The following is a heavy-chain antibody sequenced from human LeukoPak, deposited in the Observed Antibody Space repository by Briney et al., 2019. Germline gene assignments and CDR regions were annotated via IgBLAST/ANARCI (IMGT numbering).Heavy chain of an antibody. Sequence: GGSLRLSCAASGYTVSSNYMSWVRQAPGKGLEWVSVIYSGGSTYYAESVKGRFTISRDNSKNTLYLQMNSLRAEDTAVYYCANIPSNYYDSSGYNDYWGQGTLVTVSS. V-gene: IGHV3-53*05. D-gene: IGHD3-22*01. CDR3: ANIPSNYYDSSGYNDY. CDR1: GYTVSSNY. J-gene: IGHJ4*02. CDR2: IYSGGST.